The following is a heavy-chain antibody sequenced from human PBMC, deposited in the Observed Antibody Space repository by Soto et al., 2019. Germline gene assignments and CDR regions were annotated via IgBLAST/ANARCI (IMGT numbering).Heavy chain of an antibody. Sequence: SETLSLTCTVAVGSISGDYWSWIRQPPGKGLEWIGYIYYSGSTNYNPSLKSRVTISVDTSKNQFSLKLNSVTAADTAVYYCARHRPGSGGSCYDYWGQGTLVTVSS. D-gene: IGHD2-15*01. CDR3: ARHRPGSGGSCYDY. V-gene: IGHV4-59*08. J-gene: IGHJ4*02. CDR2: IYYSGST. CDR1: VGSISGDY.